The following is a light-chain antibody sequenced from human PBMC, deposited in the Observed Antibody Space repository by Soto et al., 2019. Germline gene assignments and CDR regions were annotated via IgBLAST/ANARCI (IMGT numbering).Light chain of an antibody. CDR1: SSNIGTNP. CDR3: CSYAGSYTHV. J-gene: IGLJ1*01. V-gene: IGLV2-11*01. Sequence: QSVLTQPPSASGTPGQRVTISCSGGSSNIGTNPVARYQQHPGKAPKLIIYDVTKWPSGVPHRFSGSKSGNTASLTISGLQAEDEAEYYCCSYAGSYTHVFGTGTKVTV. CDR2: DVT.